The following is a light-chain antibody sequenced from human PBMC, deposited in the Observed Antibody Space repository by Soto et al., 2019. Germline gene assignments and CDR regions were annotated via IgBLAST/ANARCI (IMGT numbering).Light chain of an antibody. V-gene: IGKV3-20*01. CDR2: GAS. CDR1: QSVSSSY. J-gene: IGKJ1*01. Sequence: EIVLTQSPGTLSLSPGERATLSCRASQSVSSSYLAWYQQKPGQAPRLLIYGASSRATGIPDRFSGSGSGTDFTLTISRLEPDDSAVYYCQQYGSSPRTFGPGTKVDNK. CDR3: QQYGSSPRT.